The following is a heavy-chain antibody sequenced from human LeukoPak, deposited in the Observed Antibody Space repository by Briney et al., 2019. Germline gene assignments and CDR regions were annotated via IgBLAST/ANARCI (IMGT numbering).Heavy chain of an antibody. V-gene: IGHV3-9*01. J-gene: IGHJ4*02. CDR1: GFTFDDYA. Sequence: GGSLRLSCAASGFTFDDYAMHWVRQAPGKGLEWVSGISWSSGSIGYADSVKGRFTISRDNAKNSLYLQMNSLRAEDTALYYCAKDVLWIRNGFDYWGQGTLVTVSS. CDR2: ISWSSGSI. D-gene: IGHD2-21*01. CDR3: AKDVLWIRNGFDY.